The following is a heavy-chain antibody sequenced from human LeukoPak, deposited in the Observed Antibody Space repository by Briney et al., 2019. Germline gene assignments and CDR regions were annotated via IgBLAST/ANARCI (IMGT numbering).Heavy chain of an antibody. CDR3: AKEAGERRQQQAADY. CDR2: ISGSGGYI. D-gene: IGHD6-13*01. V-gene: IGHV3-23*01. J-gene: IGHJ4*02. Sequence: GGSLRLSCAASGFSFSTYAMSWVRQAPGKGLEWVSSISGSGGYIFYADSVKGRFPISRDNSKNTLYLQMNSLRAEDTAVYYCAKEAGERRQQQAADYWGQGSLVTVSS. CDR1: GFSFSTYA.